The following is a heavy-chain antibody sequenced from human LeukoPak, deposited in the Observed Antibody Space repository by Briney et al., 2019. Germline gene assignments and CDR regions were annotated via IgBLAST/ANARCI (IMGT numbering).Heavy chain of an antibody. Sequence: PGGSLRLSCAASGFTFSSYAMSWVRQAPGKGLEWVSAISGSGGSTYYADSVKGRFTISRDNSKNTLYLQMNSLRAEDTAVYYCARAMALRRDLVAYFDYWGQGTLVTVSS. CDR2: ISGSGGST. CDR3: ARAMALRRDLVAYFDY. D-gene: IGHD5-12*01. V-gene: IGHV3-23*01. J-gene: IGHJ4*02. CDR1: GFTFSSYA.